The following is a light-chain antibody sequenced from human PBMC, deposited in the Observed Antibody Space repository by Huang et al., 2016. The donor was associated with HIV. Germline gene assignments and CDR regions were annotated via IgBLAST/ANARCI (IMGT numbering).Light chain of an antibody. V-gene: IGKV1-27*01. CDR3: QKYNSAPLT. J-gene: IGKJ4*01. CDR2: AAS. CDR1: QGISNY. Sequence: DIQMTQSPSSLSASVGDRVTITCRASQGISNYLAWYQQKPGKVPKLLIYAASTLQSGVPPRVSGSGSGTDFTRTISSLQPEDVATYYCQKYNSAPLTFGGGTKVEIK.